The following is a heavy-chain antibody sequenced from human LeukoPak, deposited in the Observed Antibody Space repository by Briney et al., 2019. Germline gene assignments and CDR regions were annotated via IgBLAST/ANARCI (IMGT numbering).Heavy chain of an antibody. CDR3: ATDPDGDYDFDF. J-gene: IGHJ4*02. CDR1: GFTFSSYA. D-gene: IGHD4-17*01. CDR2: ISRDGTAT. Sequence: PGGSLRLSCAASGFTFSSYAMSWVRQAPGKGLEWLSFISRDGTATHYADCVKGRFTISRDNAKNSLYLQMNSLRAEDTAVYYCATDPDGDYDFDFWGQGTLVTVSS. V-gene: IGHV3-48*01.